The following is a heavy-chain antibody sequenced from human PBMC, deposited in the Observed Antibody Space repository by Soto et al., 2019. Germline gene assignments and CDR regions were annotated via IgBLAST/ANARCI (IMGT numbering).Heavy chain of an antibody. V-gene: IGHV1-18*01. J-gene: IGHJ4*02. D-gene: IGHD3-16*01. Sequence: QVHLVQSGAEVKKTGASVKVSCKTSGYTFINYGISWVRQAPGQGLEWMGWINGYNGNTNYARKCKGKFTLTKDAATNTAVMELSSLMSCDTAVYYCARGDSRAHFDFWGEGPLVTVSS. CDR3: ARGDSRAHFDF. CDR1: GYTFINYG. CDR2: INGYNGNT.